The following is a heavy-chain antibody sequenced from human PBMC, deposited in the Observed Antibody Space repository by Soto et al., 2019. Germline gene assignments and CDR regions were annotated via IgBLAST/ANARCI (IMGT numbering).Heavy chain of an antibody. V-gene: IGHV1-3*01. Sequence: GQLVQSGAEAKQPGASVKVSCKASGYTFTDYALHWVRQAPGQGLEWMGWINVGNGNTGYSRKFQGRVTNDRDISATTAYLDVTSLTSEDTAIYYCAREGAHYAPFDLWGQGTLVTVSS. J-gene: IGHJ4*02. D-gene: IGHD3-16*01. CDR3: AREGAHYAPFDL. CDR2: INVGNGNT. CDR1: GYTFTDYA.